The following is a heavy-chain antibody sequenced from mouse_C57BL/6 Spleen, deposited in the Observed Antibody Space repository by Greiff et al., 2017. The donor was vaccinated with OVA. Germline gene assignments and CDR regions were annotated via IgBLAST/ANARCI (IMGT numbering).Heavy chain of an antibody. J-gene: IGHJ2*01. Sequence: VQLQQSGPELVKPGASVKISCKASGYAFSSSWMNWVKQRPGKGLEWIGRIYPGDGDTNYNGKFKGKATLTADKSSSTAYMQLSSLTSEDSAVYFCARNSGLDYWGQDTTLTVSS. D-gene: IGHD3-1*01. CDR3: ARNSGLDY. CDR1: GYAFSSSW. V-gene: IGHV1-82*01. CDR2: IYPGDGDT.